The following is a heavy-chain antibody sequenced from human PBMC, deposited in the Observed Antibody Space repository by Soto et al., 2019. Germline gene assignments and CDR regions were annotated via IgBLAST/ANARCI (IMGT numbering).Heavy chain of an antibody. V-gene: IGHV4-61*01. D-gene: IGHD3-16*01. CDR1: GGSVSSGSYY. Sequence: SETLSLTCTVSGGSVSSGSYYWSWIRQPPGKGLEWIGYIYYSGSTNYNPSLKSRVTISADTSRNQFSLKLSSVIAADTAVYYCARADPDASVGYWGQGTLVTVSS. J-gene: IGHJ4*02. CDR2: IYYSGST. CDR3: ARADPDASVGY.